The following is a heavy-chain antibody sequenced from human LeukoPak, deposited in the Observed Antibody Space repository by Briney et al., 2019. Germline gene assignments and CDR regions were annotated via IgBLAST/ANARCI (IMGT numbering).Heavy chain of an antibody. CDR1: GFTFSNSC. D-gene: IGHD6-13*01. Sequence: GGSLRLSCVASGFTFSNSCMSWVRQAPGKGLEWVGRIKSKTDGGTIDYGAPVKGRFTISRDDSKNTLDLQMNSLKTEDTAVNYVTTVGSAVANALYGLDVWGQGP. V-gene: IGHV3-15*01. CDR2: IKSKTDGGTI. CDR3: TTVGSAVANALYGLDV. J-gene: IGHJ6*02.